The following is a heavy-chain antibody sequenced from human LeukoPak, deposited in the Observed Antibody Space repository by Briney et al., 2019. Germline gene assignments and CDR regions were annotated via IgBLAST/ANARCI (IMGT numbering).Heavy chain of an antibody. D-gene: IGHD3-9*01. Sequence: NPGGSLRLSCAASGFTFSSYSMNWVRQAPGKGLEWVSSISGSSSYIYYADSVKGRFTISRDNAKNSLYLQMNSLRAEDTAVYYCARENDILTGYAFDYWGQGTLVTVSS. CDR1: GFTFSSYS. CDR2: ISGSSSYI. CDR3: ARENDILTGYAFDY. V-gene: IGHV3-21*01. J-gene: IGHJ4*02.